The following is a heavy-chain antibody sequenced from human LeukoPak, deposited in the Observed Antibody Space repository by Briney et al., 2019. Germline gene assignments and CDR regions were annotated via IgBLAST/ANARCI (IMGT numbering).Heavy chain of an antibody. V-gene: IGHV4-30-2*03. Sequence: SQTLSLTCAVSGGSISSGGYSWSWIRQPPGKGLEWIGYIYHSGSTYYNPSLKSRVTISVDTSKNQFSLKLSSVTAADTAVYYCAKLKTTVDYWGQGTLVTVSS. CDR1: GGSISSGGYS. CDR3: AKLKTTVDY. CDR2: IYHSGST. J-gene: IGHJ4*02. D-gene: IGHD4-17*01.